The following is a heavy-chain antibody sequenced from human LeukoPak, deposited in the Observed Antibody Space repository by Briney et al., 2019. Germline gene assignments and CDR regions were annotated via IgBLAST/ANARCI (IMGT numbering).Heavy chain of an antibody. CDR2: IYHSGST. J-gene: IGHJ6*03. V-gene: IGHV4-38-2*01. CDR1: VYSISSGYC. Sequence: PSETLSLTCAVSVYSISSGYCWGWIRQPPGKGLEWIGTIYHSGSTYYNPSLKSRVTISLDTSKNQFSLKLSSVTAADTAVYFCARHPYYYYYMDVWGKGTTVTVSS. CDR3: ARHPYYYYYMDV.